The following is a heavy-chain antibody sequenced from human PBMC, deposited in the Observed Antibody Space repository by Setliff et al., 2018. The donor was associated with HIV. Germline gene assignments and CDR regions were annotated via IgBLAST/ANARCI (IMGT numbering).Heavy chain of an antibody. CDR1: GYTFASYG. CDR2: INAYNGNT. V-gene: IGHV1-18*01. Sequence: ASVKVSCKASGYTFASYGISWVRQAPGQGLEWMGWINAYNGNTNYAQKLQGRVTMTTDTSTSTAYMEVNSLRFEDTAVYYCAKDGDYGGNSQPRWFDPWGQGTLVTVSS. D-gene: IGHD4-17*01. CDR3: AKDGDYGGNSQPRWFDP. J-gene: IGHJ5*02.